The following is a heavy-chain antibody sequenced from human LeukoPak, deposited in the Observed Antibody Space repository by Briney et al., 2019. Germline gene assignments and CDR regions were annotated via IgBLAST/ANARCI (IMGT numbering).Heavy chain of an antibody. J-gene: IGHJ2*01. Sequence: GGSLRFSCAASGFTFDDSALHWVRQAPGKGLKWLSVSSGNGGSTYYANSVKGRFTISRDNNKNSLYLQMNSLRPEDTALYFCAKAGRRTLDGYNYRNGYWFFDLWGRGTLVSVSS. CDR3: AKAGRRTLDGYNYRNGYWFFDL. CDR2: SSGNGGST. V-gene: IGHV3-43*02. CDR1: GFTFDDSA. D-gene: IGHD5-24*01.